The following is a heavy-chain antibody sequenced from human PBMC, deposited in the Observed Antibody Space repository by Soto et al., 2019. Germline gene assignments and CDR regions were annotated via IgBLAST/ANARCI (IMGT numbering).Heavy chain of an antibody. D-gene: IGHD6-19*01. CDR1: GFSLSTSGVG. Sequence: QITLKESGPTLVKPTQTLTLTCTFSGFSLSTSGVGVGWIRQPPGKALEWLALIYWNDDKRYSPSLKSRLTITKDTSKNQVVLTMTNMDPVDTATYHCAHSRIAVAGYYYYYYGMDVWGQGTTVTVSS. J-gene: IGHJ6*02. CDR3: AHSRIAVAGYYYYYYGMDV. CDR2: IYWNDDK. V-gene: IGHV2-5*01.